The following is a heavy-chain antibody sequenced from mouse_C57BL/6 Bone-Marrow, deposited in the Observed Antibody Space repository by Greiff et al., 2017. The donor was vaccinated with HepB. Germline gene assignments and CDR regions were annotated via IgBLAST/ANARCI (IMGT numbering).Heavy chain of an antibody. J-gene: IGHJ3*01. CDR1: GYTFTSYG. D-gene: IGHD1-1*01. CDR3: ARLLYYYGTAFAY. Sequence: QVQLQQSGAELARPGASVKLSCKASGYTFTSYGISWVKQRTGQGLEWIGEIYPRSGNTYYNEKFKGKATLTADKSSRTAYMELRSLTSEDSAVYFCARLLYYYGTAFAYWGQGTLVTVSA. CDR2: IYPRSGNT. V-gene: IGHV1-81*01.